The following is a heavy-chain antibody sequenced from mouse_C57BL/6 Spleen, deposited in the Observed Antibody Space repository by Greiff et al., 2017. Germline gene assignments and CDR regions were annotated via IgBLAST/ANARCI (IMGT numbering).Heavy chain of an antibody. V-gene: IGHV1-62-2*01. D-gene: IGHD1-1*01. CDR1: GYTFTEYT. J-gene: IGHJ4*01. CDR2: FYPGSGSI. Sequence: VQGVESGAELVKPGASVKLSCKASGYTFTEYTIHWVKQRSGQGLEWIGWFYPGSGSIKYNEKFKDKATLTVDKSSSTAYMQLRSLTSEDSAVYYCESYSDYAMDYWGQGTSVTVSS. CDR3: ESYSDYAMDY.